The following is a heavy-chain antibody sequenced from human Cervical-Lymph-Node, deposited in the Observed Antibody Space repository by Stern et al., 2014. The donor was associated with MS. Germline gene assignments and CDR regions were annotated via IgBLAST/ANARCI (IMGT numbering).Heavy chain of an antibody. CDR3: ARDLSSASFSGGVDI. D-gene: IGHD2-8*02. V-gene: IGHV3-30*03. J-gene: IGHJ3*02. CDR2: ISYDGSNK. Sequence: VQLVASGGGVVQPGRSLRLSCAASGFTFSSYGMHWVRQAPGKGLEWVTVISYDGSNKYYADSVKGRFTISRDNSKNTLYLQMNSLRAEDTAVYYCARDLSSASFSGGVDIWGQGTMVTVSS. CDR1: GFTFSSYG.